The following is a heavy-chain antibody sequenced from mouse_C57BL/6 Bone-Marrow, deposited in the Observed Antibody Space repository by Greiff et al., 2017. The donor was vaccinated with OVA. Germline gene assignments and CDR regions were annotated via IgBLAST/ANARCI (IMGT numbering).Heavy chain of an antibody. V-gene: IGHV5-9-1*02. CDR3: TRLLDAMDY. D-gene: IGHD2-1*01. Sequence: EVKLMESGEGLVKPGGSLKLSCAASGFTFSSHAMFWVRQTPEKRLEWVAYISSGGDYIYYADTVKGRFTISRDNARNTLYLQMSSLKSEDTAMYYCTRLLDAMDYWGQGTSVTVSS. CDR1: GFTFSSHA. CDR2: ISSGGDYI. J-gene: IGHJ4*01.